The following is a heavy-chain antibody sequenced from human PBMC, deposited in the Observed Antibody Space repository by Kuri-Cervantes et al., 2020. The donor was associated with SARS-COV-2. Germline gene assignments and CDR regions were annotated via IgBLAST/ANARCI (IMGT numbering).Heavy chain of an antibody. V-gene: IGHV1-24*01. CDR1: GYTLTELT. Sequence: ASVKVSCKISGYTLTELTMHWARQAPGKGLEWMGAFDPEDDERVYAQNFQGRVTMTEDTSTDTAYMKLSSLRSEDTAVYYCATEGYSIIIWAFAHWGQGTKVTVSS. J-gene: IGHJ3*01. D-gene: IGHD3-22*01. CDR2: FDPEDDER. CDR3: ATEGYSIIIWAFAH.